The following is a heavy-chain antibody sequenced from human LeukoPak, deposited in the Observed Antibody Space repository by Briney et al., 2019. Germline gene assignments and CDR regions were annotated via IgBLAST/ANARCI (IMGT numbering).Heavy chain of an antibody. CDR3: ARLTGAEVRGEYYLHY. CDR1: GGSISSLY. D-gene: IGHD3-16*01. Sequence: SETLSLTCTVSGGSISSLYWSWIGQPAGKGLEWIGCIYTSGSTNYNPSLKSRVTISVDKSKNQFSLKLSSVTAADTAVYYCARLTGAEVRGEYYLHYWGQGTLVTVSS. J-gene: IGHJ4*02. CDR2: IYTSGST. V-gene: IGHV4-4*07.